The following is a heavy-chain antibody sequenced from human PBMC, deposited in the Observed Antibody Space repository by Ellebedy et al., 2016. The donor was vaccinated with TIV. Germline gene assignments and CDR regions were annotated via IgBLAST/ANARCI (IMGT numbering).Heavy chain of an antibody. D-gene: IGHD1-7*01. CDR3: AKNYERDGMEV. Sequence: GESLKISCVASGFDFSSYGLQWVRQAPGKGLEWVALISYDGGDKHYADSVRGRFTVSRDTSKNTLYLQMNSLRGEDAGIYYCAKNYERDGMEVWGQGTTVTVSS. CDR2: ISYDGGDK. J-gene: IGHJ6*02. V-gene: IGHV3-30*18. CDR1: GFDFSSYG.